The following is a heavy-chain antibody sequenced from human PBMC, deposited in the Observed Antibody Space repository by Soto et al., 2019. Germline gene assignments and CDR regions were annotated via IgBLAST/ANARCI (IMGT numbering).Heavy chain of an antibody. V-gene: IGHV3-64D*08. Sequence: GGSLRLSCSASGFTLSSYAMHWVRQAPGKGLEYVSAISSNGGSTYYADSVKGRFTISRDNSKNTLYLQMSSLRAEDTAVYYCVKGGTGLLAVLVYWGQGTLVTVSS. CDR2: ISSNGGST. J-gene: IGHJ4*02. CDR3: VKGGTGLLAVLVY. D-gene: IGHD3-3*02. CDR1: GFTLSSYA.